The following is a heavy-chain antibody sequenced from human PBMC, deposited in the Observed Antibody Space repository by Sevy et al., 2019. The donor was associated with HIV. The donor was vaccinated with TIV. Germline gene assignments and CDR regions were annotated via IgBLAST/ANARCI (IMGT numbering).Heavy chain of an antibody. V-gene: IGHV3-23*01. CDR3: AKSRLLHYYYYMDV. CDR1: GFTFSSYA. Sequence: GGSLRLSCAASGFTFSSYAMSWVHQAPGKGLEWVSAISGSGGSTYYADSVKGRFTISRDNSKNTLYLQMNSLRAEDTAVYYCAKSRLLHYYYYMDVWGKGTTVTVSS. J-gene: IGHJ6*03. CDR2: ISGSGGST.